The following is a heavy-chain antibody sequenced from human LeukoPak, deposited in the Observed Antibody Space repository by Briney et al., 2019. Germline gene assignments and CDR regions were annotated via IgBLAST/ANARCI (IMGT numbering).Heavy chain of an antibody. J-gene: IGHJ5*02. CDR2: ISAYNKR. CDR3: ARVSAPPDYGDYVSENWFDP. D-gene: IGHD4-17*01. CDR1: GYTFTSYG. V-gene: IGHV1-18*01. Sequence: ASVKVSCKASGYTFTSYGIDWVRQAPGQGLEWMGWISAYNKRNYAQKFQGRVTMTTDTSTSTAYMELRNLRSDDTAVYYCARVSAPPDYGDYVSENWFDPWGQGTLVTVSS.